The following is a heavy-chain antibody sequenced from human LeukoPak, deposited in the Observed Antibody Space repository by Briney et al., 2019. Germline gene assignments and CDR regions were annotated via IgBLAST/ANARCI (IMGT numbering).Heavy chain of an antibody. CDR2: IIPIFGTA. CDR1: GGTFSSYA. V-gene: IGHV1-69*13. Sequence: SVKVSCKASGGTFSSYAISWVRQAPGQGLEWMGGIIPIFGTANYAQKFQGRVTITADESTSTAYMELSSLRSEDTAVYYCARVKSSTSYYFDYWGQGTLVTVSS. CDR3: ARVKSSTSYYFDY. D-gene: IGHD2-2*01. J-gene: IGHJ4*02.